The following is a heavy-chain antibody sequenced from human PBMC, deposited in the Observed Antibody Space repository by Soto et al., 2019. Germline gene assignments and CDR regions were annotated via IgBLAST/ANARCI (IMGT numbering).Heavy chain of an antibody. D-gene: IGHD3-16*01. CDR1: GDSINSGGHS. V-gene: IGHV4-30-4*01. CDR3: AREGGVWGASRRTNPYYYDF. Sequence: QVQLQESGPGLVKPSETLSLTCSVSGDSINSGGHSWNWIRQAPGKRLEWIGYIYTNGGTYFNPSLTGRVVMSVDTSKNQFSLRLTSVTAEDTAVYYCAREGGVWGASRRTNPYYYDFWGRGTLVTVSP. CDR2: IYTNGGT. J-gene: IGHJ4*02.